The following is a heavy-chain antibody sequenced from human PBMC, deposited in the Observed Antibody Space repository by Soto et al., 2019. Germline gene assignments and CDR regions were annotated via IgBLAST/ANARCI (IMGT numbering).Heavy chain of an antibody. J-gene: IGHJ4*02. CDR2: IYASGSP. V-gene: IGHV4-59*01. CDR1: GGSISVYY. D-gene: IGHD1-26*01. Sequence: SETLSLTCTISGGSISVYYWSWIRQPPGQALEWIGYIYASGSPYYNPSLRSRVIISPDTSKNQISLKLTSATAADTAVYYCARGVGSSPPRYWGRGTLVTVSS. CDR3: ARGVGSSPPRY.